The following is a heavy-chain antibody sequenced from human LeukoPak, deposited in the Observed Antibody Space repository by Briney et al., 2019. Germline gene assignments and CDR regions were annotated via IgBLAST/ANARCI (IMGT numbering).Heavy chain of an antibody. D-gene: IGHD3-22*01. Sequence: GGSLSLYCAASGFTFTGSAMTWVRQAPGKGLEWVSTITGSDDATYYADSVKGRFTISRDFSKNTVHLLMHSLRVEDTAIYYCAKGPRLNSGYHPDCWGQETLVTVSS. CDR1: GFTFTGSA. J-gene: IGHJ4*02. CDR3: AKGPRLNSGYHPDC. V-gene: IGHV3-23*01. CDR2: ITGSDDAT.